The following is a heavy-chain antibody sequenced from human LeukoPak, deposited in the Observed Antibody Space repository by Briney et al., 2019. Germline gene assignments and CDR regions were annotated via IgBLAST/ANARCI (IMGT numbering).Heavy chain of an antibody. CDR3: ATLGGHSLAAQNGY. CDR2: MNPDNGGT. Sequence: GASVKVSCKASGYTFTVYFMHWLRQAPGQGLEWMGLMNPDNGGTHYAQKFQGRVTMTRDSSISTAYMELSRLTSDDTAVYYCATLGGHSLAAQNGYWGQGTLVTVSS. J-gene: IGHJ4*02. V-gene: IGHV1-2*02. CDR1: GYTFTVYF. D-gene: IGHD3-16*01.